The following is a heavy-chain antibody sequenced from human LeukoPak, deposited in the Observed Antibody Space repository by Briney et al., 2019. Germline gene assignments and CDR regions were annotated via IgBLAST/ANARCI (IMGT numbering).Heavy chain of an antibody. V-gene: IGHV1-46*01. CDR1: GYTFTSYY. CDR2: INPSGGST. CDR3: AGYSYPTRGIVVVPALDY. D-gene: IGHD3-22*01. J-gene: IGHJ4*02. Sequence: GASVKVSCKASGYTFTSYYMHWVRQAPGQGLEWMGIINPSGGSTSYAQKFQGRVTMTRDTSTSTVYMELSSLRSEDTAVYYCAGYSYPTRGIVVVPALDYWGQGTLVTVSS.